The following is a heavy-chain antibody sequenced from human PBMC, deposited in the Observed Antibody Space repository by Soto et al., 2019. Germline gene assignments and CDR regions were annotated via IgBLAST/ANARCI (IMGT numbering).Heavy chain of an antibody. Sequence: GLEWMGIINPSGGSTSYAQKFQGRVTMTRDTSTSTVYMELSSLRSEDTAVYYCARVSDGYCSGGSCYPTRLYYYYGMDVWGQGTTVTVSS. J-gene: IGHJ6*02. CDR3: ARVSDGYCSGGSCYPTRLYYYYGMDV. D-gene: IGHD2-15*01. V-gene: IGHV1-46*01. CDR2: INPSGGST.